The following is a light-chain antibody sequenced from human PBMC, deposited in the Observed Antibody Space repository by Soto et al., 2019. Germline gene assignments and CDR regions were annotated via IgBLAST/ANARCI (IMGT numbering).Light chain of an antibody. Sequence: EVVLTQSPGTLSLSPGERATISCRASQTVTSGKLAWYQQKPGQVPKVVIYGASSSATCIPDRFSGSGSGTDFTLTISRLEPEDFAVYYCHQYGSSPRTFGQGTKVDIK. CDR1: QTVTSGK. CDR2: GAS. CDR3: HQYGSSPRT. J-gene: IGKJ1*01. V-gene: IGKV3-20*01.